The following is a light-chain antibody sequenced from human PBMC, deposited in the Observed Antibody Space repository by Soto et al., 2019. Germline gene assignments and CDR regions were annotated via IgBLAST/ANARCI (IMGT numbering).Light chain of an antibody. CDR3: GAWDSSLDVYV. Sequence: QSVLTQPPSVSAAPGQTVTISCSGSSSNIGTYYVSWYHQLPGTAPKVLIYDNSRRPSGIPDRFSGSKSGTSATLAITGLQTGDEGDYSCGAWDSSLDVYVFGGGTKLTVL. CDR2: DNS. CDR1: SSNIGTYY. V-gene: IGLV1-51*01. J-gene: IGLJ1*01.